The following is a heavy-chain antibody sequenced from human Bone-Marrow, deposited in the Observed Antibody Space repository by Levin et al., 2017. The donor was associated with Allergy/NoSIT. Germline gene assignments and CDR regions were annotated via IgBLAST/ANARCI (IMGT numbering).Heavy chain of an antibody. V-gene: IGHV4-31*03. J-gene: IGHJ4*02. CDR3: ATTNNLRHDY. CDR2: IHDTGNTF. CDR1: GGPINSGSYY. D-gene: IGHD2-8*01. Sequence: KTSETLSLTCTVSGGPINSGSYYWSWIRLFPGKGLEWIGYIHDTGNTFYYNPSLSSRISISADTSAKQFSLKLRSVTAADTAVYFCATTNNLRHDYWGQGALVIVSS.